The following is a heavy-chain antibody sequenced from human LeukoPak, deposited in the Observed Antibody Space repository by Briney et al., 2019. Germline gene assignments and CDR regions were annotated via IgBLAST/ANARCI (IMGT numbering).Heavy chain of an antibody. D-gene: IGHD2-2*01. CDR3: ARAVVPDLNFDY. Sequence: PSQTLSLTCTVSGGSISSYYWSWIRQPPGKGLEWIGYIYYSGSTNYNPSLKSRVTISVDTSKNQFSLKLSSVTAADTAVYYCARAVVPDLNFDYWGQGTLVTVSS. CDR1: GGSISSYY. V-gene: IGHV4-59*01. J-gene: IGHJ4*02. CDR2: IYYSGST.